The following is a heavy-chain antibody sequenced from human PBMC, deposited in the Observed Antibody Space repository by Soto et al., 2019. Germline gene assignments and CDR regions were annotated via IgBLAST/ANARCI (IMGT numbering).Heavy chain of an antibody. J-gene: IGHJ4*02. CDR3: ARDMGVFWSCYPEGGFDY. D-gene: IGHD3-3*01. V-gene: IGHV3-7*01. CDR1: GFTFTNYW. CDR2: IKQDGSEK. Sequence: EAQLVESGGGLVQPGGSLRLSCAASGFTFTNYWMSWVRQAPGKGLEWVANIKQDGSEKYYADSAKGRFIISRDNAKTSLYLQMNSLRAEDTAVYYCARDMGVFWSCYPEGGFDYWGQGTPVTVSS.